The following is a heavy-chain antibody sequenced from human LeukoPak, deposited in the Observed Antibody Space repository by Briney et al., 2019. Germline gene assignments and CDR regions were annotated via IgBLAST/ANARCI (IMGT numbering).Heavy chain of an antibody. CDR3: ASLRHSSGYS. D-gene: IGHD3-22*01. J-gene: IGHJ5*02. Sequence: PGGSLRLSCAPSGFTFSNFWMSWVRQAPGKGLVWVSRINSDGSSTSYADSVKGRFTISRDNAKNTLYLQMNSLRAEDTAVYYCASLRHSSGYSWGQGTLVTVSS. CDR2: INSDGSST. V-gene: IGHV3-74*01. CDR1: GFTFSNFW.